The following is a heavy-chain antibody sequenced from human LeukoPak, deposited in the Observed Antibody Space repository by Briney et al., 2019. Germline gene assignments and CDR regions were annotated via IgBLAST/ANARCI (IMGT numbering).Heavy chain of an antibody. CDR1: GFTFSSYA. CDR2: IYSGGST. V-gene: IGHV3-53*01. Sequence: GGSLRLSCAASGFTFSSYAMSWVRQAPGKGLEWVSVIYSGGSTYYADSVKGRFTISRDNSKNTLYLQMNSLRAEDTVVYYCARVLASVVVTAIPLPTDYWGQGTLVTVSS. D-gene: IGHD2-21*02. J-gene: IGHJ4*02. CDR3: ARVLASVVVTAIPLPTDY.